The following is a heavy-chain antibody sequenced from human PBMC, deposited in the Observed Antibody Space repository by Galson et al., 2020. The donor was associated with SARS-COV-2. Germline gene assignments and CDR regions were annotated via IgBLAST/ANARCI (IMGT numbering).Heavy chain of an antibody. V-gene: IGHV1-24*01. Sequence: ASVKVSCKVSGYTLTELSMHWVRQAPGKGLEWMGGFDPEDGETIYAQKFQGRVTMTEDTSTDTAYMELSSLRSEDTAVYYCATARSAVAGKLGGYYYYGMDVWGQGTTVTVSS. CDR1: GYTLTELS. D-gene: IGHD6-19*01. J-gene: IGHJ6*02. CDR3: ATARSAVAGKLGGYYYYGMDV. CDR2: FDPEDGET.